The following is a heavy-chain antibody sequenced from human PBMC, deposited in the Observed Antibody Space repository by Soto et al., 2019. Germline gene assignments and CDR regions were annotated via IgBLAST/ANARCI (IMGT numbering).Heavy chain of an antibody. CDR2: IWNDESNK. Sequence: QVQLVESGGGVVQPGRSLRLSCAASGFTFSSYHMHWVRQAPGKGLDWVAVIWNDESNKFYADSVKGRFTISRDNSKNTRWLQMNSLRVEDTAVYYCARIGSWALNFDYWGQGTLFAVSS. CDR3: ARIGSWALNFDY. D-gene: IGHD6-13*01. J-gene: IGHJ4*02. CDR1: GFTFSSYH. V-gene: IGHV3-33*01.